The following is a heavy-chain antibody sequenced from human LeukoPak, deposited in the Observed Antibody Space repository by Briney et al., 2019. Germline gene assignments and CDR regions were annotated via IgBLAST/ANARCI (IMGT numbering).Heavy chain of an antibody. Sequence: SETLSLTCTVSGGSISSYYWSWIRQPPGKGLEWIGYIYYSGSTNYNPSLKSRVTISVDTSKNQFSLKLSSVTAADTAVYYCARDQRRDCFDYWGQGTLVTVSS. J-gene: IGHJ4*02. CDR3: ARDQRRDCFDY. D-gene: IGHD5-24*01. CDR1: GGSISSYY. V-gene: IGHV4-59*01. CDR2: IYYSGST.